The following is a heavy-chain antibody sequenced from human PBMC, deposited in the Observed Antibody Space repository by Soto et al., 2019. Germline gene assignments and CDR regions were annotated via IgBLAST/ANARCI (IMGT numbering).Heavy chain of an antibody. V-gene: IGHV1-69*12. J-gene: IGHJ6*02. CDR2: ITPIFGTA. CDR1: GGTFSSYA. D-gene: IGHD3-3*01. CDR3: ARFTVVKGIVGFYYYYGMDV. Sequence: QVQLVQSGAEVKKPGSSVKVSCKASGGTFSSYAISWVRQAAGQGLEWMGGITPIFGTANYAQKFQGRVTITADESTSTAYMELSSLRSEDTAVYYCARFTVVKGIVGFYYYYGMDVWGQGTTVTVSS.